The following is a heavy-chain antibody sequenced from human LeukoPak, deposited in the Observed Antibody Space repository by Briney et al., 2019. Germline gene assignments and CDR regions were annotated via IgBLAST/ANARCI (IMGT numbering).Heavy chain of an antibody. Sequence: SDTLSPTRTVSGGSISSSSDYWAWIRQPAGKGLGRIRSIYYSGSTYYNPSLKSRVTISVDTSKNQFSLKLSSVTAADTAVYYCARLNIHTAYYFDYWGQGTLVTVSS. D-gene: IGHD5-18*01. CDR1: GGSISSSSDY. V-gene: IGHV4-39*01. CDR3: ARLNIHTAYYFDY. J-gene: IGHJ4*02. CDR2: IYYSGST.